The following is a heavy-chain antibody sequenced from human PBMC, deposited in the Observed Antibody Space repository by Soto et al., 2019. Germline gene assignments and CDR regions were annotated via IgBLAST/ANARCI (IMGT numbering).Heavy chain of an antibody. CDR2: IYPGDSDT. CDR1: GYSFTSYW. J-gene: IGHJ6*02. D-gene: IGHD6-13*01. Sequence: PGESLKISCKGSGYSFTSYWIGWVRQMPGKGLEWMGIIYPGDSDTRYSPSFQGQVTISADKSISTAYLQWSSLKASDTAMYYCARAADGVYYYYGMDVWGQGTRVTISS. V-gene: IGHV5-51*01. CDR3: ARAADGVYYYYGMDV.